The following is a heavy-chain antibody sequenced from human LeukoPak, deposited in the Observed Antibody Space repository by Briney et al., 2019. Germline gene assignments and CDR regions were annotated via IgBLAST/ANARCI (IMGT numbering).Heavy chain of an antibody. J-gene: IGHJ3*02. Sequence: SETLSLTCTVSGGSISSYYWSWIRQPPGKGLEWIGYIYYSGSTNYNPSLKSRVTISVDTSKNQFSLMLSSVTAADTAVYYCARDTGYSYGLDAFGIWGQGTMVTVSS. CDR3: ARDTGYSYGLDAFGI. CDR1: GGSISSYY. V-gene: IGHV4-59*01. CDR2: IYYSGST. D-gene: IGHD5-18*01.